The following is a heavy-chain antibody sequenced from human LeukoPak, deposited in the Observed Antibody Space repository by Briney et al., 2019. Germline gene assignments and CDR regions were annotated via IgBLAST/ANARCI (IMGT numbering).Heavy chain of an antibody. CDR1: GGSISSYY. V-gene: IGHV4-59*01. CDR2: IYYSGST. CDR3: ASLYSSSWNRLYYYYGMDV. J-gene: IGHJ6*02. Sequence: SETLSLTCTVSGGSISSYYWSWIRQPPGKGLEWIGYIYYSGSTNYNPSLKSRVTISVDTSKNQCSLKLSSVPAADTAVYYCASLYSSSWNRLYYYYGMDVWGQGTTVTVSS. D-gene: IGHD6-13*01.